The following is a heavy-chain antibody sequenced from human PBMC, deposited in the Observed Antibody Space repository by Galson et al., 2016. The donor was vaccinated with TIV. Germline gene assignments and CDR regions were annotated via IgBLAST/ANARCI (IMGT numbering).Heavy chain of an antibody. V-gene: IGHV3-66*02. CDR2: LYRGDGT. CDR3: ARDRGIDFWNGFDD. J-gene: IGHJ4*02. Sequence: SLRLSCAASGFIVSDNYINWVRQAPGKGLEWVSVLYRGDGTQYADSVRGRFTVSRDTSKNTVYLQMNSLTIDDTGVYYCARDRGIDFWNGFDDWGQGTLVTVSS. CDR1: GFIVSDNY. D-gene: IGHD3-3*01.